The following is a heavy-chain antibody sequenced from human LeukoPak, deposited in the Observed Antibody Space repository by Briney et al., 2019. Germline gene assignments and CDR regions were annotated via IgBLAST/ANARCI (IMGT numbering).Heavy chain of an antibody. J-gene: IGHJ5*02. CDR3: ARVLYNWNETLRYGNWFDP. Sequence: ASVKVSCKASGYTFTSYGISWVRQAPGQGLEWMGWISAYNGNTNYAQKLQGRVTMTTDTSTSTAYMELRSLRSDDTAVYYCARVLYNWNETLRYGNWFDPWGQGTPVTVSS. D-gene: IGHD1-1*01. CDR2: ISAYNGNT. V-gene: IGHV1-18*01. CDR1: GYTFTSYG.